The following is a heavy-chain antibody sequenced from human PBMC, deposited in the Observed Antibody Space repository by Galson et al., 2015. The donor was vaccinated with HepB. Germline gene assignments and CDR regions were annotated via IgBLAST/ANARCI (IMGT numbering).Heavy chain of an antibody. D-gene: IGHD3-3*01. J-gene: IGHJ5*02. CDR1: GGSISSGSYY. CDR3: AREENKPYYDFWSGPRYNWFDP. Sequence: TLSLTCTVSGGSISSGSYYWSWIRQPAGKGLEWIGRIYTSGSTNYNPSLKSRVTISVDTSKNQFSLKLSSVTAADTAVYYCAREENKPYYDFWSGPRYNWFDPWGQGTLVTVSS. V-gene: IGHV4-61*02. CDR2: IYTSGST.